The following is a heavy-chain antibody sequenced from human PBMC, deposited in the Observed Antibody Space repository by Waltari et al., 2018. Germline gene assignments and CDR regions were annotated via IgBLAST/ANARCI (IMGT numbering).Heavy chain of an antibody. CDR3: ARHGRIRAVALIDY. V-gene: IGHV4-34*01. D-gene: IGHD2-15*01. CDR1: GGSFSGYY. CDR2: INDSGST. Sequence: QVQLQQWGAGLMKPSETLSLTCAVYGGSFSGYYWTWIRQPPGKGLEWIGEINDSGSTNYNSSLKTRVSISLDTSKNQFSLKLTSVTAADTALYYCARHGRIRAVALIDYWGQGTLATVSS. J-gene: IGHJ4*02.